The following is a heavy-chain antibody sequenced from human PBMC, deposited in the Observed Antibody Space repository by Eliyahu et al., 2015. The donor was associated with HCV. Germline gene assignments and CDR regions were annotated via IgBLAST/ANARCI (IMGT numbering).Heavy chain of an antibody. CDR1: GYSFTAPY. CDR3: ARGRPISMIVVITGRDYFFDS. J-gene: IGHJ4*02. D-gene: IGHD3-22*01. CDR2: INPNSXGX. V-gene: IGHV1-2*04. Sequence: EVKKTGASVKVSCKTSGYSFTAPYLHWXRQXPGQGLXWMGWINPNSXGXNYAXKFQGWVXMTRDTSISTAYMELSRLRSDDSAVYYCARGRPISMIVVITGRDYFFDSWGQGALVTVSS.